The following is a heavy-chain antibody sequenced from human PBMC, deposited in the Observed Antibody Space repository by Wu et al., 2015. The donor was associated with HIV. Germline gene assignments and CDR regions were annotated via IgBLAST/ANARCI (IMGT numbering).Heavy chain of an antibody. D-gene: IGHD3-10*01. CDR2: INNNNGGT. J-gene: IGHJ6*02. V-gene: IGHV1-2*02. CDR1: GYTFIDYY. CDR3: ARVVRMIRGAITIGYLMDV. Sequence: VQLVQSGAEMKKPGASVKVSCATSGYTFIDYYIHWVRQAPGQGLEWMGWINNNNGGTSYAQTFQGRVTMTRDTSISTAYLQVSRLRSDDTAVYYCARVVRMIRGAITIGYLMDVWGQGTTVIVSS.